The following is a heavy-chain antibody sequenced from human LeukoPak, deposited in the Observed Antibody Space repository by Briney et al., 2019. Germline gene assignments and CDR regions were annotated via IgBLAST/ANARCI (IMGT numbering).Heavy chain of an antibody. CDR2: ISSSSSYI. D-gene: IGHD3-22*01. J-gene: IGHJ5*02. CDR3: ARVLSGSWDWFDP. V-gene: IGHV3-21*01. CDR1: GFTFSSYR. Sequence: GGSLRLSCADSGFTFSSYRMSWVRQAPGKGLEWVSSISSSSSYIYYADSVKGRFTISRDNAKNSLYLQMNSLRAEDTAVYYCARVLSGSWDWFDPWGQGTLVTVSS.